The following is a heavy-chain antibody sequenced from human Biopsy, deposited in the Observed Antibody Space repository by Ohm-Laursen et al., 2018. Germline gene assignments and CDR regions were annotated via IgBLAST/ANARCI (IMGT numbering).Heavy chain of an antibody. CDR1: GYTFADYS. CDR2: VNPNSGAT. Sequence: SSVKVSCKASGYTFADYSLHWVRQAPGQGLEWMGWVNPNSGATNYAQKFQGRVTMTSDTSISTAYIELRRLISDDTAVYFCAKDRMVTIITLVRADTFDIWGQGTLVSVSS. CDR3: AKDRMVTIITLVRADTFDI. J-gene: IGHJ3*02. D-gene: IGHD3-10*01. V-gene: IGHV1-2*02.